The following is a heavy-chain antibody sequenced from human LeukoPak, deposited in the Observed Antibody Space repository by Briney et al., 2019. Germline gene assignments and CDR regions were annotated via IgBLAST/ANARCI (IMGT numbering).Heavy chain of an antibody. J-gene: IGHJ4*02. V-gene: IGHV3-23*01. CDR3: AKALYGGHDY. Sequence: GGSLRLSCAASGFTFSTYAMSWVRQAPGKGLECVSALSGNGNTIYYADSVKGRLTISRDNSKNTLSLQMNSLRAEDTAVYYCAKALYGGHDYWGQGTLVTVSS. D-gene: IGHD4-23*01. CDR2: LSGNGNTI. CDR1: GFTFSTYA.